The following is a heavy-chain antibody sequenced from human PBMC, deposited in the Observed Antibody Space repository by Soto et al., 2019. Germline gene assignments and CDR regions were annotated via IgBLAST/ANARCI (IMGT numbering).Heavy chain of an antibody. V-gene: IGHV3-11*01. D-gene: IGHD5-18*01. CDR2: ISSSGSTI. J-gene: IGHJ4*02. CDR3: AREGTAMSLPYFDY. CDR1: GFTFSDYY. Sequence: SLRLSWAAAGFTFSDYYMSWIRQAPGKGLEWVSYISSSGSTIYYADSVKGRFTSSRDNAKNSLYLQMNSLRAEDTAVYYCAREGTAMSLPYFDYSGEGTLVTGSS.